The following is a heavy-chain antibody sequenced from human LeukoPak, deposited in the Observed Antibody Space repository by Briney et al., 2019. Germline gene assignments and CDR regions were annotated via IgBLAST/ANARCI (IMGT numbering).Heavy chain of an antibody. CDR2: ISSSSSYI. V-gene: IGHV3-21*01. Sequence: GGSLRLSCAASGFTFSSYSMNWVRQAPGKGLEWVSSISSSSSYIYYAGSVKGRFTISRDNAKNSLYLQMNSLRAEDTAVYYCARPARGDYVENWFDPWGQGTLVTVSS. CDR3: ARPARGDYVENWFDP. J-gene: IGHJ5*02. D-gene: IGHD4-17*01. CDR1: GFTFSSYS.